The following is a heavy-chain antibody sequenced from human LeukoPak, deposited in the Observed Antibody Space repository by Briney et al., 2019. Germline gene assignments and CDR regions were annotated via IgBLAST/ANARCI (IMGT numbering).Heavy chain of an antibody. V-gene: IGHV4-59*01. CDR3: ARGPYYYDSSGCFDY. CDR2: IYYSGST. J-gene: IGHJ4*02. Sequence: PSETLSLTCTVSGGSINSYYWSWIRQPPGKGLEWIGYIYYSGSTNYNPSLKSRVTISLDTSKNQFSLKLSSVTAADTAVYYCARGPYYYDSSGCFDYWGQGTLVSVSS. CDR1: GGSINSYY. D-gene: IGHD3-22*01.